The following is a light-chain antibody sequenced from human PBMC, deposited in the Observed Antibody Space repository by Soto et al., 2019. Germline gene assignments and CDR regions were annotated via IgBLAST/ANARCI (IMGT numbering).Light chain of an antibody. V-gene: IGLV2-14*01. J-gene: IGLJ1*01. Sequence: QSVLTQPASVSGSPGQSITISCTGTSSDVGAYNYVSWYQQHPGKAPKLMIYDVSHRPSGVSHRFSGSKSGNTASLTISGLQAEYDSDYYCGSYTTSSNYVFGTGTKVTVL. CDR3: GSYTTSSNYV. CDR2: DVS. CDR1: SSDVGAYNY.